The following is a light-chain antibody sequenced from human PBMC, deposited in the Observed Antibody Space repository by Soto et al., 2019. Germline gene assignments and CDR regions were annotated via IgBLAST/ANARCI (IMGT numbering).Light chain of an antibody. J-gene: IGLJ1*01. CDR2: DVS. Sequence: QSALTQPRSVSGSPGQSVTISCTGTSTDVGGYNYVSWYQQHPGKVPKLMLYDVSMRPSGVPDRFSGSKSGNTASLTISGLQAEDEADYSCCSYAGRDTLYVFGSGTKVTVL. CDR1: STDVGGYNY. V-gene: IGLV2-11*01. CDR3: CSYAGRDTLYV.